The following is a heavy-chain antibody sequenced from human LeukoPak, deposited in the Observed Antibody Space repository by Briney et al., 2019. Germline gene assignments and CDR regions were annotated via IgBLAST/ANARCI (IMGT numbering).Heavy chain of an antibody. CDR2: ISNSGGNT. J-gene: IGHJ6*03. D-gene: IGHD1-26*01. CDR3: AKDDGGSYYIYYYYMDV. Sequence: GGSLRLSCAASGFTFRNYGMSWVRQAPGKGLEWVSAISNSGGNTYYADSVKGRFTISRDNSRNTLYLQMNSLRAEDTAVYYSAKDDGGSYYIYYYYMDVWGKGTTVTISS. CDR1: GFTFRNYG. V-gene: IGHV3-23*01.